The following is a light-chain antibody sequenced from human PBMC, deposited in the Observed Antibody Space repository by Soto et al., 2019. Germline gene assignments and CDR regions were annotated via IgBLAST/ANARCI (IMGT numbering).Light chain of an antibody. Sequence: QSVLTQPASVSGSPGQSITISCTGTSSDVGSYNLVSWYQQHPGKAPKLMIYEGNKRPSGVSNRFSASKSGNTAPLTISGLQAEDEADYYCCAYAGSNTLVFGGGTKLTVL. CDR2: EGN. CDR3: CAYAGSNTLV. J-gene: IGLJ2*01. V-gene: IGLV2-23*01. CDR1: SSDVGSYNL.